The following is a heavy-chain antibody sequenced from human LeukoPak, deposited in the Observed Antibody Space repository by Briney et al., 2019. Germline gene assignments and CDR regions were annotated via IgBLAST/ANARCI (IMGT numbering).Heavy chain of an antibody. J-gene: IGHJ4*02. CDR2: ISAYNGNT. CDR3: AREGHPHSSGWPFYDY. Sequence: ASVKVSCKASGYTFTSYGISWVRQAPGQGLEWMGWISAYNGNTNYAQKLQGRVTMTTDTSTSTAYMELSSLRSEDTAVYYCAREGHPHSSGWPFYDYWGQGTLVTVSS. V-gene: IGHV1-18*01. CDR1: GYTFTSYG. D-gene: IGHD6-19*01.